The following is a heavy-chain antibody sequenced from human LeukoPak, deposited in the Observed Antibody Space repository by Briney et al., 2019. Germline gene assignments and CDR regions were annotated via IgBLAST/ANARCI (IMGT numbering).Heavy chain of an antibody. Sequence: GASVKVSCKASGYTFINYDINWVRQATGQGLEWMGWMNPNSGNTGYAQKFKGRVTISRNTSISTAYMELGSLRSDDTAVYYCARGRKPAATYNWFDPWGQGTLVTVSS. D-gene: IGHD2-2*01. CDR3: ARGRKPAATYNWFDP. V-gene: IGHV1-8*03. J-gene: IGHJ5*02. CDR2: MNPNSGNT. CDR1: GYTFINYD.